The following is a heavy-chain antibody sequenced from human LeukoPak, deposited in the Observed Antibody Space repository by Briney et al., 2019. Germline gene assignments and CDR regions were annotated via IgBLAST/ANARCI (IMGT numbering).Heavy chain of an antibody. J-gene: IGHJ4*02. CDR1: GFTLRTYW. Sequence: GESLRLSCAASGFTLRTYWMHWVCQTRGQALVWVSRINSDGSTTNYADSVKGRFTVSRDNAQNTLYLQMSSLRAEDTAVYYCARAGNYYFEYWGQGALVTVSS. V-gene: IGHV3-74*01. CDR3: ARAGNYYFEY. D-gene: IGHD3-10*01. CDR2: INSDGSTT.